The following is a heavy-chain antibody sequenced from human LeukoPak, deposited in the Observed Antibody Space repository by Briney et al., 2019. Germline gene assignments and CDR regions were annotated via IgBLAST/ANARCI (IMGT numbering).Heavy chain of an antibody. D-gene: IGHD3-10*01. CDR1: GGSFSGYY. V-gene: IGHV4-34*01. CDR3: ARGVGVLLAYYFDY. J-gene: IGHJ4*02. Sequence: PSETLSLTCAVYGGSFSGYYWSWIRQPPGKGLEWIGEINHSGSTNYNPSLKSRVTISVDTSKKQFSLKLSSVTAADTAVYYCARGVGVLLAYYFDYWGQGTLVTVSS. CDR2: INHSGST.